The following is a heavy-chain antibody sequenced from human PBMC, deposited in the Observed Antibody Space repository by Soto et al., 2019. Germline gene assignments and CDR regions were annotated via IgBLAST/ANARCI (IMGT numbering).Heavy chain of an antibody. CDR3: ASIPPSAVGATSEVDY. J-gene: IGHJ4*02. CDR2: ISGSGVNT. V-gene: IGHV3-23*01. Sequence: GGSLRLSCAASGFTFSTYAMSWVRQAPGKGLEWVSGISGSGVNTNYGDSVKGRFSISRDNAKNTLYLQMNSLRAEDTAVYYCASIPPSAVGATSEVDYWGQGTLVTVS. CDR1: GFTFSTYA. D-gene: IGHD1-26*01.